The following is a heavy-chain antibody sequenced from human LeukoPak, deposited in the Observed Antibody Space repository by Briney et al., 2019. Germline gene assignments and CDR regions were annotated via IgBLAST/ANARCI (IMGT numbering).Heavy chain of an antibody. D-gene: IGHD3-3*01. V-gene: IGHV3-11*04. CDR1: GFTFNDYY. J-gene: IGHJ4*02. CDR3: ASHLNYDFWSGFEY. CDR2: ISNGGHTI. Sequence: AGGSLRLSCAASGFTFNDYYMSWIRQAPGKGLEWVSYISNGGHTIFYADSVEGRFTISRDNAKNSLYLQMNSLRAEDTAAYYCASHLNYDFWSGFEYWGQGALVTVSS.